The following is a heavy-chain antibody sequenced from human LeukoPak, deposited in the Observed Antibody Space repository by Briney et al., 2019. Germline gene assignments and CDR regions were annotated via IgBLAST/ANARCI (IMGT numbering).Heavy chain of an antibody. CDR3: AKEPREYCSSTSCPNWIDP. CDR1: GFTFSSYA. V-gene: IGHV3-23*01. Sequence: PGGSLRLSCAASGFTFSSYAMTWVRQAPGRGLEWVSAISVSGGSTYYADSVKGRFTISRDNSKNTLYLQTSSLRAEDTAVYYCAKEPREYCSSTSCPNWIDPWGQGTLVTVSS. D-gene: IGHD2-2*01. J-gene: IGHJ5*02. CDR2: ISVSGGST.